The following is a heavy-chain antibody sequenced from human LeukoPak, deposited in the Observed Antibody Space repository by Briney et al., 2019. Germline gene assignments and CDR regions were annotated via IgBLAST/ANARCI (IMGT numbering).Heavy chain of an antibody. CDR1: GFTFDDYA. CDR3: AKGGYYYGSGGYYYFDY. V-gene: IGHV3-9*01. Sequence: GGSLRLSCAASGFTFDDYAMHWVRQAPGKGLEWVSGISWNSGSIGYADSVKGRFTISRDNSKNTLYLQMNSLRAEDTAVYYCAKGGYYYGSGGYYYFDYWGQGTLVTVSS. D-gene: IGHD3-10*01. CDR2: ISWNSGSI. J-gene: IGHJ4*02.